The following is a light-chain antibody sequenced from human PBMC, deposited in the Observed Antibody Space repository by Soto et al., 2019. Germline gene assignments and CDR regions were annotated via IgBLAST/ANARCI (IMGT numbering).Light chain of an antibody. V-gene: IGLV2-14*01. Sequence: QSVLTQPASVSGSPGQSITISCTGTSSDVGLYDYVSWYQQHPGKASQLMIYAVSNRPSGVSNRFSASKSGNTASLFISGLQAEDEADYYCSSYPSDSSYVCGSGTKVTVL. CDR3: SSYPSDSSYV. CDR1: SSDVGLYDY. CDR2: AVS. J-gene: IGLJ1*01.